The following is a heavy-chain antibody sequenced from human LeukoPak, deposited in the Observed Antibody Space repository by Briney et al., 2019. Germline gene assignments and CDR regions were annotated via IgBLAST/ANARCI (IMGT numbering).Heavy chain of an antibody. CDR2: IYTSGST. J-gene: IGHJ6*02. CDR3: ARERMFGIHYGMDV. Sequence: SQTLSLTCTVSGGSISSGSYYWSWIRQPAGKGLEWIGRIYTSGSTNYNPSLKSRVTVSVDTSKNQFSLKLSSVTAADTAVYYCARERMFGIHYGMDVWGQGTTVTVSS. V-gene: IGHV4-61*02. D-gene: IGHD3-10*02. CDR1: GGSISSGSYY.